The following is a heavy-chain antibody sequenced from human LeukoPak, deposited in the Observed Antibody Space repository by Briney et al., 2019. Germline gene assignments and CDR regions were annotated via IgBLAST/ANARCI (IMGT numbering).Heavy chain of an antibody. CDR3: ARGGGMGHYYYYMDV. D-gene: IGHD5-24*01. CDR1: GGSISSYY. J-gene: IGHJ6*03. Sequence: SETLSLTCTVSGGSISSYYWSWIRQPPRKGLEWIGYIYYSGSTNYNPSLKSRVTISVDTSKNQFSLTLSSVTAADTAVYHCARGGGMGHYYYYMDVWGKGTTVTISS. CDR2: IYYSGST. V-gene: IGHV4-59*01.